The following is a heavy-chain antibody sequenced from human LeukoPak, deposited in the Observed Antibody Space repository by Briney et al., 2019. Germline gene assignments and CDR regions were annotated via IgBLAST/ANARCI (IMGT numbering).Heavy chain of an antibody. J-gene: IGHJ4*02. CDR1: GFTFSSHA. CDR2: ISGSDGNT. V-gene: IGHV3-23*01. CDR3: AKGYGGNFDFVYPFDY. D-gene: IGHD4-23*01. Sequence: GGSLRLSCAASGFTFSSHAMSWVRQAPGKGLEWVSGISGSDGNTYYADSVKGRFTISRDNSKNTVFLQMNSLRAEDTAIYYCAKGYGGNFDFVYPFDYWGQGTLVTVSS.